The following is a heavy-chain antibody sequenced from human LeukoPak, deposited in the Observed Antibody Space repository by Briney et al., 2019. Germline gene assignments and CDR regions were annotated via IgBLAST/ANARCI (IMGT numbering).Heavy chain of an antibody. J-gene: IGHJ5*02. CDR1: GYTLTELS. V-gene: IGHV1-24*01. Sequence: GASVKVSCKVSGYTLTELSMHWVRQAPGKGLEWMGGFNPEDGETIYAQKFQGRVTMTEDTSTDTAYMELSSLRSEDTAVYYCATDIPGAPNWFDPWGQGTLVTVSS. CDR3: ATDIPGAPNWFDP. D-gene: IGHD2-2*02. CDR2: FNPEDGET.